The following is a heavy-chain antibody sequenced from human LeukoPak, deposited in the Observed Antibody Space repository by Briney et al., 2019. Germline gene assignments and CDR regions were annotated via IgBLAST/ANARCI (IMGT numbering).Heavy chain of an antibody. CDR3: STPSAHSTVATWSAFNI. CDR2: FDREDGET. J-gene: IGHJ3*02. D-gene: IGHD4-23*01. V-gene: IGHV1-24*01. Sequence: GASVKVSCKASGYTFTGYYMHWVRQAPGEGLEWMGGFDREDGETNYAEKFQGRVTLTEDTSTDTAYMELNRLRYEDTAVYYCSTPSAHSTVATWSAFNIWGQGTMVTVSS. CDR1: GYTFTGYY.